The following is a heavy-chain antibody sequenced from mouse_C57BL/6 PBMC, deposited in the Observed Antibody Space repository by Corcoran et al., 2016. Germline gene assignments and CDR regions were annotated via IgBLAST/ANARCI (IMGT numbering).Heavy chain of an antibody. CDR3: ARTSYDDYDDYAMDY. CDR1: GYTFTDYY. Sequence: EVQLQQSGPELVKPGASVKISCKASGYTFTDYYMNWVKQSHGKSLEWIGDINPNNGGTSYNQKFKGKATLTVDKSSSTAYMELRSLTSEDSAVYYCARTSYDDYDDYAMDYWGQGTSVTVSS. J-gene: IGHJ4*01. CDR2: INPNNGGT. V-gene: IGHV1-26*01. D-gene: IGHD2-4*01.